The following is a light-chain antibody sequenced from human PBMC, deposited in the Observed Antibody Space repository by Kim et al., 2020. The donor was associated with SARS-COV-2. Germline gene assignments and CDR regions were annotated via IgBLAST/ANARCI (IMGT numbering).Light chain of an antibody. V-gene: IGKV1-39*01. CDR3: QQSYSSPRP. CDR1: QSIGSS. Sequence: SSVGDRVTIPCRTSQSIGSSLDWYQQKPGEAPNLLIYAASSLQSGVPSRFSGSGSGTDFTLTISSLQPEDFATYYCQQSYSSPRPFGGGTKVDIK. CDR2: AAS. J-gene: IGKJ4*01.